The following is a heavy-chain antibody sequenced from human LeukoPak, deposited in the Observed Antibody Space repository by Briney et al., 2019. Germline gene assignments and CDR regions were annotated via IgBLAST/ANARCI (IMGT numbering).Heavy chain of an antibody. CDR2: INPNSGGT. V-gene: IGHV1-2*02. D-gene: IGHD4-17*01. CDR1: GYTFTGYY. CDR3: ARASDNDDYSLDYFYYMDV. J-gene: IGHJ6*03. Sequence: ASVKVSCKASGYTFTGYYMHWVRQAPGQGLEWMGWINPNSGGTNYAQKFQGRVTMTRDTSISTAYMELSRLRSDDTAVYYCARASDNDDYSLDYFYYMDVWGEGTTVTVSS.